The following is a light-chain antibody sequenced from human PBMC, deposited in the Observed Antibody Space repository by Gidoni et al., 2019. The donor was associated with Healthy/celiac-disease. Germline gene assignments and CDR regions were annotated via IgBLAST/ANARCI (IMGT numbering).Light chain of an antibody. Sequence: SSELTQDPAVPVALGQTVRITCQGDSRRSYYASWYQQKPGQAPVLVIYGKNTRPSGIPDRFSGSSSGNTASLTITGAQAEDEADYYCNSRDSSGNHVVFGGGTKLTVL. J-gene: IGLJ2*01. CDR3: NSRDSSGNHVV. CDR1: SRRSYY. CDR2: GKN. V-gene: IGLV3-19*01.